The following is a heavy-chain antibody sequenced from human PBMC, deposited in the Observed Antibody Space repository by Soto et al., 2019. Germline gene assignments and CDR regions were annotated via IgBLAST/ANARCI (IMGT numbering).Heavy chain of an antibody. CDR1: GYTFTNND. D-gene: IGHD5-12*01. Sequence: ASVKVSCKASGYTFTNNDINWVRQATGQGPEWMGWMNPKSGNTGYAQRFQGRVSMTRDNSITTAYMELRGLRSDDTAVYYCARAPVDRYSADYFDNWGQGTLVTVSS. V-gene: IGHV1-8*01. CDR3: ARAPVDRYSADYFDN. J-gene: IGHJ4*02. CDR2: MNPKSGNT.